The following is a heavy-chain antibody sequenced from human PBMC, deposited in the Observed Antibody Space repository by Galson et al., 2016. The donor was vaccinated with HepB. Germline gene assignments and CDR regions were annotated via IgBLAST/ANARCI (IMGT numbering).Heavy chain of an antibody. Sequence: SLRLSCAASGFTFSSYWMYWVRQAPGKGLVWVSRIDSDGITTAYADSVKGRFTTSRDNAKNTLYLQMNSLSAEDTAVYYCATGGGRRSKYYGMDVWGPGTLFTVSS. CDR3: ATGGGRRSKYYGMDV. CDR2: IDSDGITT. CDR1: GFTFSSYW. V-gene: IGHV3-74*01. J-gene: IGHJ6*02. D-gene: IGHD1-26*01.